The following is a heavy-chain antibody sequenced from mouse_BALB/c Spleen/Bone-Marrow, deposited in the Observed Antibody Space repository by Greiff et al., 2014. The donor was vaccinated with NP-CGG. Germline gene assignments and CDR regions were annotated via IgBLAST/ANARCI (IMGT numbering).Heavy chain of an antibody. CDR1: GYTFTEYI. Sequence: LVESGASVKPSSKASGYTFTEYIIHWVKQRSGQGLEWIGWFYPGSGSIKYNEKFKDKATLTADKSSSTVYMELSRLTSEDSAVYFCARHEKANYGNYAMDYWGQGTSVTVSS. CDR2: FYPGSGSI. J-gene: IGHJ4*01. D-gene: IGHD1-1*01. CDR3: ARHEKANYGNYAMDY. V-gene: IGHV1-62-2*01.